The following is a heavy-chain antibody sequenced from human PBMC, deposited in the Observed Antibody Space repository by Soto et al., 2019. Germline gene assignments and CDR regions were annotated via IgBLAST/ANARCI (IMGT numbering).Heavy chain of an antibody. V-gene: IGHV4-34*02. D-gene: IGHD3-9*01. CDR3: ARRVYHDTLTGWYFDS. J-gene: IGHJ4*01. CDR2: IIHSGNT. CDR1: GGSFSGYY. Sequence: QVQLQQWGAGLLKPSETLSLTCAVYGGSFSGYYWSWIRQPPEKGLEWIGEIIHSGNTNYNPSLKSRVTIATDTSKNQFSLMLSSVTAADTAVYYCARRVYHDTLTGWYFDSWGHGILVTVSS.